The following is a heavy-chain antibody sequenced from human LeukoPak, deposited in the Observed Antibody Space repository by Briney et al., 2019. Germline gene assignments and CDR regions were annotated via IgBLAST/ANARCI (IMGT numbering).Heavy chain of an antibody. V-gene: IGHV3-7*04. D-gene: IGHD3-3*01. J-gene: IGHJ3*02. CDR3: ARDMAFGALDI. Sequence: PGGSLRLSCAASGFTFSNSWMTWVRQAPGKGLEWVANIQPEGSEKYFVGSVEGRFSISRDNAQNSLYLQMNSLRAEDTAVYYCARDMAFGALDIWGQGTMVTVSS. CDR1: GFTFSNSW. CDR2: IQPEGSEK.